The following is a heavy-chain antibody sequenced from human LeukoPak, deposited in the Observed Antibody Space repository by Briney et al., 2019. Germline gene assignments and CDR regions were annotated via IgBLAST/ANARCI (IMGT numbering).Heavy chain of an antibody. D-gene: IGHD6-13*01. CDR1: GFTFSDYY. CDR2: ISSGSTYT. CDR3: ARGPYSSNWYVDY. Sequence: GGSLRLSCAASGFTFSDYYMSWIRQAPGKGLEWVSYISSGSTYTNFADSVKGRFTISRDSAKNSLYLQMNSLRAEDTAVYYCARGPYSSNWYVDYWGQGTLVTVAS. V-gene: IGHV3-11*06. J-gene: IGHJ4*02.